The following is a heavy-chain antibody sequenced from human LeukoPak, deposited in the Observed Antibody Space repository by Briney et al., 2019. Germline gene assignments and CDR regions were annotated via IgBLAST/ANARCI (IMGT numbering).Heavy chain of an antibody. CDR1: GFTFSSYA. Sequence: SGGSLRLSCAASGFTFSSYAMSWVRQAPGKGLEWVSGISGNGVNTYYADSVKGRFTVSRDNSKNTLYLQMNSLRAEDTAVYYCATAPILRFLEWLSPYFDYWGQGTLVTVSS. D-gene: IGHD3-3*01. CDR3: ATAPILRFLEWLSPYFDY. J-gene: IGHJ4*02. V-gene: IGHV3-23*01. CDR2: ISGNGVNT.